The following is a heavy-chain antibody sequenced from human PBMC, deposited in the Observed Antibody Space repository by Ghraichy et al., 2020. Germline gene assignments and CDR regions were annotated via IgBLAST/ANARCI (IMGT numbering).Heavy chain of an antibody. J-gene: IGHJ4*02. Sequence: GGSLRLSCAASGFTFSDYYMSWIRQAPGKGLEWVSYISSSSSYTNYADSVKGRFTISRDNAKNSLYLQMNSLRAEDTAVYYCARDRGYDSGIIDYWGQGTLVTVSS. CDR1: GFTFSDYY. V-gene: IGHV3-11*06. D-gene: IGHD5-12*01. CDR2: ISSSSSYT. CDR3: ARDRGYDSGIIDY.